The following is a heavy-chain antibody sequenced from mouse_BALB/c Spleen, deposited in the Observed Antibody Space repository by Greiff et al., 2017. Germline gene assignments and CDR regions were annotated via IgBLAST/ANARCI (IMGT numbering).Heavy chain of an antibody. D-gene: IGHD1-2*01. V-gene: IGHV2-6-7*01. CDR3: ARDGTTAPFAY. CDR1: GFSLPGYG. J-gene: IGHJ3*01. Sequence: VKLMESGPGLVAPSQSLSITCTVSGFSLPGYGVTWVRQPPGKGLEWLGMIWGDGSTDYNSALKSRLSISKDNSKSQVFLKMNSLQTDDTARYYCARDGTTAPFAYWGQGTLVTVSA. CDR2: IWGDGST.